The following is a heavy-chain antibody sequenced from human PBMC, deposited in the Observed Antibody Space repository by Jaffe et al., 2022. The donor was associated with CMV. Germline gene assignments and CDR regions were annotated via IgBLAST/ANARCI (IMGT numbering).Heavy chain of an antibody. CDR1: GGSFSGYY. Sequence: QVQLQQWGAGLLKPSETLSLTCAVYGGSFSGYYWSWIRQPPGKGLEWIGEINHSGSTNYNPSLKSRVTISVDTSKNQFSLKLSSVTAADTAVYYCARRGVVVPAATPYYYYYYYMDVWGKGTTVTVSS. J-gene: IGHJ6*03. V-gene: IGHV4-34*01. CDR3: ARRGVVVPAATPYYYYYYYMDV. CDR2: INHSGST. D-gene: IGHD2-2*01.